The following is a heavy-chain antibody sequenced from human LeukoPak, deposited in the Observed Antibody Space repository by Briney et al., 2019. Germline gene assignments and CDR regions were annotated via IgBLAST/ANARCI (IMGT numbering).Heavy chain of an antibody. J-gene: IGHJ4*02. D-gene: IGHD2-15*01. CDR1: GFTFSSYT. CDR2: ISSGGSYI. Sequence: PGGSLRLSCAASGFTFSSYTMNWVRQAPGKGLEWVSSISSGGSYIYYTDSVKGRFTISRDNAKNSLYLQMNSLRAEDTAVYYCARGLCNGGSCYSGFGCWGQGTLVTVSS. V-gene: IGHV3-21*01. CDR3: ARGLCNGGSCYSGFGC.